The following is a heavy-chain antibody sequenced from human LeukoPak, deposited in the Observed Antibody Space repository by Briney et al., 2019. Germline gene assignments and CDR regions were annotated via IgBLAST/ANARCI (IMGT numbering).Heavy chain of an antibody. CDR2: IYPGDSDT. J-gene: IGHJ5*02. Sequence: GESLKISCKGSGYSFTSYWIGWVRQMPGKGLEWMGIIYPGDSDTRYSPSSQGQVTISADKSISTAYLQWSSLKASDTAMYYCARGGAAAGTIRNWFDPWGQGTLVTVSS. D-gene: IGHD6-13*01. CDR3: ARGGAAAGTIRNWFDP. CDR1: GYSFTSYW. V-gene: IGHV5-51*01.